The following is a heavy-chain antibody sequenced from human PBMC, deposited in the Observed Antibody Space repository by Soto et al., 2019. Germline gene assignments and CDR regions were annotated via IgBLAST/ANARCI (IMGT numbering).Heavy chain of an antibody. J-gene: IGHJ4*02. D-gene: IGHD3-22*01. CDR1: GFTFSSYW. CDR3: ARKSIGYYFRGTQRHPYDY. V-gene: IGHV3-7*01. CDR2: IKQDGSEK. Sequence: EVQLVESGGGLVQPGGSLRLSCAASGFTFSSYWMSWVRQAPGKGLEWVANIKQDGSEKYYVDSVKGRFTISRDNAKNSLYLQMNSLRAEDTAVYYCARKSIGYYFRGTQRHPYDYWGQGTLVTVSS.